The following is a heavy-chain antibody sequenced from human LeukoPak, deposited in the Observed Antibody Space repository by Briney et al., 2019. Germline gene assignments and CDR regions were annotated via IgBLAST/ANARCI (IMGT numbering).Heavy chain of an antibody. D-gene: IGHD4-23*01. J-gene: IGHJ4*02. Sequence: GGSLRLSCAASVFTFSSYGMHRVRQAPGKGLEWVALIRYDGSNKYYADSVKGRFTISRDNSKNTLYLQMNSLRAEDTAVYYCAKDLGVYGGLFDYCGQGTLVTVSS. CDR3: AKDLGVYGGLFDY. CDR1: VFTFSSYG. V-gene: IGHV3-30*02. CDR2: IRYDGSNK.